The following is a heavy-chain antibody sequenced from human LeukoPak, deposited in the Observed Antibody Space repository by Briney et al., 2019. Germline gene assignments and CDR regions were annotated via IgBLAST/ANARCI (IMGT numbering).Heavy chain of an antibody. J-gene: IGHJ6*02. D-gene: IGHD3-3*01. Sequence: LETLSLTCAVYGGSFSGYYWSWIRQPPGKGLEWIGEINHSGSTNYNPSLKSRVTISVDTSKNQFSLKLNSVTAADTAVYYRAVYPPQPHYDWGQGTTVTVSS. CDR2: INHSGST. CDR1: GGSFSGYY. V-gene: IGHV4-34*01. CDR3: AVYPPQPHYD.